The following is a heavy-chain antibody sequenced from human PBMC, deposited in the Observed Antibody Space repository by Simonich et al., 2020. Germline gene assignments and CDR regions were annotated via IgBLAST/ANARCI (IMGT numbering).Heavy chain of an antibody. CDR2: SNVNSGGR. CDR3: AKDVAAAGTEYFQH. Sequence: EVQLVESVGGLVQPGRSLRLFCSASGFTFEDYAMHWDLQAPGKRLWWVSGSNVNSGGRGYADSVKCRFTISRDNAKNSRYLQMNSLRAEDTALYYCAKDVAAAGTEYFQHCGQGTLVTVSS. CDR1: GFTFEDYA. V-gene: IGHV3-9*01. J-gene: IGHJ1*01. D-gene: IGHD6-13*01.